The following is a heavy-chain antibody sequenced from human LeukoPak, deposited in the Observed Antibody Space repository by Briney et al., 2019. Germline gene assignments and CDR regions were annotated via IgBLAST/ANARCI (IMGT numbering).Heavy chain of an antibody. D-gene: IGHD6-19*01. CDR1: GFTFSSYA. CDR2: ISYDGSNK. Sequence: GGSLRLSCAASGFTFSSYAMHWVRQAPGKGLEWVAVISYDGSNKYYADSVKGRFTISRDNSKNTLYLQMNSLRAEDTAVYYCARDLGQQGVVKGFDYWGQGTLVTVSS. J-gene: IGHJ4*02. CDR3: ARDLGQQGVVKGFDY. V-gene: IGHV3-30-3*01.